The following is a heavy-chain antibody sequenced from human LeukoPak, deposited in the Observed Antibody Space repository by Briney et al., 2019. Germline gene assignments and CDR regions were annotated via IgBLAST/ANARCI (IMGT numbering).Heavy chain of an antibody. CDR1: GYTFTDYY. Sequence: VKISFKVSGYTFTDYYMHWVQPAPGKGLEWMGLVDPEDGETIYAEKFQGRVTITADTSTDTAYMELSSLRSEDTAVYYCATDFPAYYYGSGSYSYFDYWGQGTLVTVSS. CDR3: ATDFPAYYYGSGSYSYFDY. CDR2: VDPEDGET. V-gene: IGHV1-69-2*01. J-gene: IGHJ4*02. D-gene: IGHD3-10*01.